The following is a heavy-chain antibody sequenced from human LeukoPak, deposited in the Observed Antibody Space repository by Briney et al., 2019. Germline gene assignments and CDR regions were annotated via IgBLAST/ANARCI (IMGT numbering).Heavy chain of an antibody. J-gene: IGHJ4*02. Sequence: SETLSLTCTVSGGSISSSSYYWGWIRQPPGKGLEWIGSIYYSGSTYYNPSLKSRVTISVDTSKNQFSLKLSSVTAADTAVYYCARDEGIYGDYWFDYWGQGTLVTVSS. V-gene: IGHV4-39*07. CDR1: GGSISSSSYY. CDR3: ARDEGIYGDYWFDY. CDR2: IYYSGST. D-gene: IGHD4-17*01.